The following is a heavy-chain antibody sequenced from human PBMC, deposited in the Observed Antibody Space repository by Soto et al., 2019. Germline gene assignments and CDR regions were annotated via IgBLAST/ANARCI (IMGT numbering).Heavy chain of an antibody. CDR1: GYTFTSYG. CDR2: ISAYNGNT. V-gene: IGHV1-18*04. D-gene: IGHD4-4*01. CDR3: ARDTATVTSWDYYYGMDV. J-gene: IGHJ6*02. Sequence: ASVKVSCKASGYTFTSYGISWVRQAPGQGLEWMGWISAYNGNTNYAQKLQGRVTMTTDTSTSTAYMELRSLRSDDTAVYYCARDTATVTSWDYYYGMDVWGQGTTVTVSS.